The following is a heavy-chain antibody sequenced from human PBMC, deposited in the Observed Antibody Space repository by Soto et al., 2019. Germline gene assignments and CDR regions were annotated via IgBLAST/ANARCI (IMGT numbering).Heavy chain of an antibody. D-gene: IGHD2-8*01. CDR1: GYTFTAYW. V-gene: IGHV5-51*01. Sequence: WESLKISCQSFGYTFTAYWIAWVRQMPGKGLEWMGIIFPADSEIRYSPSFRGHVTISADKSISTAYLQWSSLEASDTAMYYCARPLYPGYCTDGVCYSYDYWGQGTPVTVSS. J-gene: IGHJ4*02. CDR2: IFPADSEI. CDR3: ARPLYPGYCTDGVCYSYDY.